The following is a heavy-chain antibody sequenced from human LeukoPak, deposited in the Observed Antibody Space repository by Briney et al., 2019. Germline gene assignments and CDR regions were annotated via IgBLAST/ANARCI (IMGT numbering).Heavy chain of an antibody. CDR3: ARDDIAVAGTGSCVFDS. CDR2: ISAYNSAYNGNT. D-gene: IGHD6-19*01. J-gene: IGHJ4*02. Sequence: GASAKVSCKASGYTFINYGITWVRQAPGQGLEWMGWISAYNSAYNGNTNYAQKLQGRVTMTTDTSTSTAYMELRSLRSDDTAVYYCARDDIAVAGTGSCVFDSWGQGTLVTVSS. CDR1: GYTFINYG. V-gene: IGHV1-18*01.